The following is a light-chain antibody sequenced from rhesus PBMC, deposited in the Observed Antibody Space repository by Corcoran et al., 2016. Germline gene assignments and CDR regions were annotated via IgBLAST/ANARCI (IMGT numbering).Light chain of an antibody. Sequence: QVILTQSPATLSLSPGDRATLSCRASQSVSSYLAWYQQKPGPAPRLLIYGASSRATGIPDRFSGSGSGTEFTLTISSLEPEDFALYYCQKYSSSPVTFGPGTKLDIK. V-gene: IGKV3-53*01. J-gene: IGKJ3*01. CDR3: QKYSSSPVT. CDR2: GAS. CDR1: QSVSSY.